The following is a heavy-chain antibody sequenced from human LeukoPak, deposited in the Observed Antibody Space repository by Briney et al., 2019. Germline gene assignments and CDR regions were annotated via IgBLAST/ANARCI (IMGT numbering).Heavy chain of an antibody. J-gene: IGHJ3*02. V-gene: IGHV5-51*01. CDR2: IYPGDSDT. Sequence: GESLRISCKGSGYIFTTYWIGWVRQMPGKGLEWMGIIYPGDSDTRYSPSFQGQVTISADKSISTAYLQWSSLKASDTAMYYCARPITMIVGDAFDIWGQGTMVSVSS. D-gene: IGHD3-22*01. CDR1: GYIFTTYW. CDR3: ARPITMIVGDAFDI.